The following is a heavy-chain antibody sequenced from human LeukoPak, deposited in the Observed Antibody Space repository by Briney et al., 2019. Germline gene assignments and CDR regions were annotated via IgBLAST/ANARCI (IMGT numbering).Heavy chain of an antibody. Sequence: SETLSLTCAVSGYSISSGYYWGWIRQPPGKGLEWIGSIYHSGSTYYNPSLKSRVTISVDTSKNQSSLKLSSVTAADTAVYYCARDLIPYGSGSYYGGLFDYWGQGTLVTVSS. D-gene: IGHD3-10*01. V-gene: IGHV4-38-2*02. J-gene: IGHJ4*02. CDR2: IYHSGST. CDR1: GYSISSGYY. CDR3: ARDLIPYGSGSYYGGLFDY.